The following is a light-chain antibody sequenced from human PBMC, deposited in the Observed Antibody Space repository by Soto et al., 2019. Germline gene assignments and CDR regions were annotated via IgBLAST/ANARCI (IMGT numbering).Light chain of an antibody. CDR2: SAS. Sequence: DIQMTQSPSSLSSSVLDRVTITSRASLSIGSSLNWYQHKSGKAPKVLIYSASTLQSGVPSRFSGSGSGTDFTLTINSLQPEDFATYYCQQSNSIPKTFGQGTKVDI. J-gene: IGKJ1*01. CDR3: QQSNSIPKT. V-gene: IGKV1-39*01. CDR1: LSIGSS.